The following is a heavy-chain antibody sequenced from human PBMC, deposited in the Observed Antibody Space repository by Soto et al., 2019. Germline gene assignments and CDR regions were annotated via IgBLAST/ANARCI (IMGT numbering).Heavy chain of an antibody. CDR3: AKGVGGGPMITFGGVIVPSACDI. D-gene: IGHD3-16*02. Sequence: EVQLLESGGGLVQPGGSLRLSCAASGFPFSSYAMSWVRQAPGKGLEWVSAISGSGGSTYYADSVKGRFTISRDNSKNTLYLQMNSLRAEDTAGYYCAKGVGGGPMITFGGVIVPSACDIWGQGTMVTVSS. CDR1: GFPFSSYA. J-gene: IGHJ3*02. V-gene: IGHV3-23*01. CDR2: ISGSGGST.